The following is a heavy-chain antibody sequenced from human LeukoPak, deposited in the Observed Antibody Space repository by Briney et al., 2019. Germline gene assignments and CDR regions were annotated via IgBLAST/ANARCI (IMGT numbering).Heavy chain of an antibody. Sequence: PGGSLRLSCAASGFTFSSYEMNWVRQAPGKGLEWVSYISSGSTTIYYADSVKGRFTISRDNAKNSLYLQMNSLRAEDTAVYYCARDRSSYYMDVWGKGTTVTVSS. CDR2: ISSGSTTI. V-gene: IGHV3-48*01. J-gene: IGHJ6*03. CDR1: GFTFSSYE. CDR3: ARDRSSYYMDV.